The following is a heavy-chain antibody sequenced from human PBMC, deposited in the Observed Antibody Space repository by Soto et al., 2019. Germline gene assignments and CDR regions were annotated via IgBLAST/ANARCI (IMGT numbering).Heavy chain of an antibody. D-gene: IGHD1-26*01. Sequence: SETLSLTCAVYGGSFSGYYWSWIRQPPGKGLEWIGEINHSGSTNYNPSLKSRVTISVDTSKNQFSLKLSSVTAADTAVYYCATPEGGSHYYYYGMDVWGQGTTVTVSS. V-gene: IGHV4-34*01. CDR3: ATPEGGSHYYYYGMDV. J-gene: IGHJ6*02. CDR2: INHSGST. CDR1: GGSFSGYY.